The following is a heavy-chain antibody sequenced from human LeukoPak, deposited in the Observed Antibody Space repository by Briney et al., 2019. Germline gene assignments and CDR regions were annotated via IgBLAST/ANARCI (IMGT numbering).Heavy chain of an antibody. CDR3: ANGYSYGFDY. CDR1: GGSISSGNYY. CDR2: IYTSGST. J-gene: IGHJ4*02. V-gene: IGHV4-61*02. D-gene: IGHD5-18*01. Sequence: SQTLSLTCTVSGGSISSGNYYWTWIRQPAGKGLELIGRIYTSGSTSYNPSLKSRVTISVDTSRNQFSLKLSSVTAADTAVYYCANGYSYGFDYWGQGTLVTVSS.